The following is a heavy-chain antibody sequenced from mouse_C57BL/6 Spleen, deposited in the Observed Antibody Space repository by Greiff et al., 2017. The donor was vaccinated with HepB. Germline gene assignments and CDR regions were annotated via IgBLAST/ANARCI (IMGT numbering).Heavy chain of an antibody. CDR3: ARSGRVYFDY. CDR2: IHPNSGST. CDR1: GYTFTSYW. Sequence: QVQLQQPGAELVKPGASVKLSCKASGYTFTSYWMHWVKQRPGQVLEWIGMIHPNSGSTNYNEKFKSKATLTVDKSSSTAYMQLSSLTSEDSAVYYCARSGRVYFDYWGQGTTLTVSS. V-gene: IGHV1-64*01. J-gene: IGHJ2*01.